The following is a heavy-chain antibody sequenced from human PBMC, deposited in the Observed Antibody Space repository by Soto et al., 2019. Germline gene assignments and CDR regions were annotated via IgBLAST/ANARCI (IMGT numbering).Heavy chain of an antibody. CDR2: INPNSGGT. Sequence: ASVKVSCKASGYTFTGYYMHWVRQAPGQGLEWMGWINPNSGGTNYAQKFQGWVTMTRDTSIGTAYMELSRLRSDDTAVYYCAREVIAAAGADDAFDIWGQGTMVTVSS. CDR3: AREVIAAAGADDAFDI. J-gene: IGHJ3*02. CDR1: GYTFTGYY. V-gene: IGHV1-2*04. D-gene: IGHD6-13*01.